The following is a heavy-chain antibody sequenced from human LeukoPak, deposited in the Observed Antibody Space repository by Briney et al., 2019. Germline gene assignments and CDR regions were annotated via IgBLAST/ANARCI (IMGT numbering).Heavy chain of an antibody. V-gene: IGHV1-3*01. CDR1: GYTFTYRY. Sequence: GASVKVSCKASGYTFTYRYLHWVRQAPGQRLEWMGWINAGNGNTKYSQKFQGRVTITRDTSASTAYMELSSLRSEDTAVYYCARSRAVRALDYWGQGTLVTVSS. D-gene: IGHD3-10*02. CDR2: INAGNGNT. J-gene: IGHJ4*02. CDR3: ARSRAVRALDY.